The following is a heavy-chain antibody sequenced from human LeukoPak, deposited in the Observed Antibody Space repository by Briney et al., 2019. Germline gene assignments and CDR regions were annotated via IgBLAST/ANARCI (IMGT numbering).Heavy chain of an antibody. CDR3: ARLTGYGAFDI. CDR2: IWYDGSNK. D-gene: IGHD1-20*01. Sequence: GGSLRLSCAASGLTFSSYGMHWVRQAPGKGLEWVAVIWYDGSNKYYADSVKGRFTISRDNSKNTLYLQMNSLRAEDTAVYYCARLTGYGAFDIWGQGTMVTVSS. CDR1: GLTFSSYG. V-gene: IGHV3-33*01. J-gene: IGHJ3*02.